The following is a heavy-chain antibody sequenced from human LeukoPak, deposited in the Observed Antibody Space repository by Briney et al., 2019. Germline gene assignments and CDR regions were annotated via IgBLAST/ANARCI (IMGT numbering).Heavy chain of an antibody. CDR3: ARAPGGDYYDSSGYYSGVFDY. CDR1: GFTFSTYS. J-gene: IGHJ4*02. V-gene: IGHV3-48*04. CDR2: INSSSSTI. Sequence: HPGGSLRLSCAASGFTFSTYSMNWVRQAPGEGLEWVSYINSSSSTIFYADSVKSRFTISRDDAKNSLYLQMNSLRAEDTAVYYCARAPGGDYYDSSGYYSGVFDYWGQGTLVTVSS. D-gene: IGHD3-22*01.